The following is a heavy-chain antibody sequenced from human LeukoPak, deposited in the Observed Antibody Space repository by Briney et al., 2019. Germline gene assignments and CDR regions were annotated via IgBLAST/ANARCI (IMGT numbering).Heavy chain of an antibody. D-gene: IGHD6-13*01. Sequence: PGGSLRLSCAAPGFSFSSSWMHWVRQAPGKGLVWVSRINSDGSIINYAESVKGRFTISRDNAKNTLYLQMGSLRADDTAVYYCTRAIAAAGTDSWGQGTLVTVSS. CDR3: TRAIAAAGTDS. CDR2: INSDGSII. CDR1: GFSFSSSW. V-gene: IGHV3-74*01. J-gene: IGHJ4*02.